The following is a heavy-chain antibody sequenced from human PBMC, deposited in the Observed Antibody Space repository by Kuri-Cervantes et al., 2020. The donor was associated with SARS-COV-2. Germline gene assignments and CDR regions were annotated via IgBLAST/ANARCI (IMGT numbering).Heavy chain of an antibody. D-gene: IGHD2-15*01. CDR2: IYYSGST. V-gene: IGHV4-61*05. CDR3: AREIFGSFDP. CDR1: GGSISSSSYY. Sequence: SETLSLTCTVSGGSISSSSYYWGWIRQPPGKGLEWIGYIYYSGSTNYNPSLKSRVTISVDTSKNQFSLKLSSVTAADTAVYYCAREIFGSFDPWGQGTLVTVSS. J-gene: IGHJ5*02.